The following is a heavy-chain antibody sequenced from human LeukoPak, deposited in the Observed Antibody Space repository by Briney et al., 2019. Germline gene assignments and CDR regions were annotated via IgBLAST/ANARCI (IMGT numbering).Heavy chain of an antibody. CDR2: IYYSGST. D-gene: IGHD4-11*01. V-gene: IGHV4-30-4*08. CDR3: AREDGNSNYVIDY. CDR1: GGSISSGDYC. J-gene: IGHJ4*02. Sequence: SQTLSLTCTVSGGSISSGDYCWTWVRQPPGKGLEWIGYIYYSGSTYYNPSLKSRVTISVDPSKNQFSLKLTSVTAADTAVYYCAREDGNSNYVIDYWGQGTLVTVSS.